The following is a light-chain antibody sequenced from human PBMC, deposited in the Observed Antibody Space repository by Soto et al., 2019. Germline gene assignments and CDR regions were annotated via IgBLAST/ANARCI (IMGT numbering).Light chain of an antibody. CDR2: RNN. CDR1: RSNIGSNY. J-gene: IGLJ3*02. Sequence: QSVLTQPPSASGTPGQRGTISCSGSRSNIGSNYVFWYQQLPGTAPKLLMYRNNQRPSGVPDRFSDSKSGTSASLAISGLRSEDEAHYYCAAWDDSLRGRVFGGGTKLTVL. V-gene: IGLV1-47*01. CDR3: AAWDDSLRGRV.